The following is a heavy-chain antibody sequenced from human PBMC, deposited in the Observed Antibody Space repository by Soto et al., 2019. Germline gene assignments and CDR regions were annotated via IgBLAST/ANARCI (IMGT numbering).Heavy chain of an antibody. J-gene: IGHJ4*02. D-gene: IGHD3-3*01. V-gene: IGHV4-39*01. CDR2: IYYSGST. Sequence: QLQLQESGPGLVKPSETLSLTCTVSGGSISSSSYYWGWIRQPPGKGLEWIGSIYYSGSTYYNPSLKSRVTRSVDTSKNPFSLKLSSVTAADTTVYYCARSPATYYDFWSGYLDYWGQGTLVTVSS. CDR1: GGSISSSSYY. CDR3: ARSPATYYDFWSGYLDY.